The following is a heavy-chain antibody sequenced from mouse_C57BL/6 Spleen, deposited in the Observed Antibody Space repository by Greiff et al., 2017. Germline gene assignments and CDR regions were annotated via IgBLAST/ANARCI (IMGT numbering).Heavy chain of an antibody. CDR3: ARERLLNYAMDY. Sequence: QVQLQQSGAELVKPGASVKISCKASGYAFSSYWMNWVKQRPGKGLEWIGQIYPGDGDTNYNGKFKGKATLTADKSSSTAYMQLSSLTSEDSAVYFCARERLLNYAMDYWGQGTSVTVSS. D-gene: IGHD2-3*01. CDR1: GYAFSSYW. V-gene: IGHV1-80*01. J-gene: IGHJ4*01. CDR2: IYPGDGDT.